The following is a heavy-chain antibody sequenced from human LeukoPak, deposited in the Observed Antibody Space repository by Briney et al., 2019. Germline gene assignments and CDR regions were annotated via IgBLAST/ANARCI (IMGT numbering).Heavy chain of an antibody. CDR2: IYYSGST. V-gene: IGHV4-39*01. Sequence: SETLSLTCTVPGGSISSSSYYWGWIRQPPGKGLEWIGSIYYSGSTYYNPSLKSRVTISVDTSKNQFSLKLSSVTAADTAVYYCARLVGPSSGWYYYYYGMDVWGQGTTVTVSS. CDR3: ARLVGPSSGWYYYYYGMDV. J-gene: IGHJ6*02. CDR1: GGSISSSSYY. D-gene: IGHD6-19*01.